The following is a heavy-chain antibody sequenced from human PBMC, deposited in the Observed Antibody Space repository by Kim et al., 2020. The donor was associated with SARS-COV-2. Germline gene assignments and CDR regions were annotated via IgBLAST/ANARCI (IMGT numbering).Heavy chain of an antibody. CDR2: IYYSGST. D-gene: IGHD5-18*01. Sequence: SETLSLTCTVSGGSISSYYWSWIRQPPGKGLEWIGYIYYSGSTNYNPSLKSRVTISVDTSKNQFSLKLSSVTAADTAVYYCARFYTAMRDYFDYWGQGTLLTVAS. V-gene: IGHV4-59*08. J-gene: IGHJ4*02. CDR3: ARFYTAMRDYFDY. CDR1: GGSISSYY.